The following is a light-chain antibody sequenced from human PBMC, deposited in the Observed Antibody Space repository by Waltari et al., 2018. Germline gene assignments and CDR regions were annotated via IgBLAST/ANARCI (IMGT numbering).Light chain of an antibody. V-gene: IGLV1-40*01. CDR2: SDT. J-gene: IGLJ2*01. CDR1: NSNIGAGYY. CDR3: QSYGNSFVI. Sequence: QSVLTQPPSVSGAPGQRVTISCTGSNSNIGAGYYVHWYQQLPGTAPKLLIYSDTSRPSGVPDRFSGSKSGTSASLAITGLQAEDEADYYCQSYGNSFVIFGGGTKLTVL.